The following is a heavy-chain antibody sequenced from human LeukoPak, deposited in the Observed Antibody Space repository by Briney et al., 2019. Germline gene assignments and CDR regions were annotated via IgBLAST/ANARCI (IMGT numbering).Heavy chain of an antibody. J-gene: IGHJ6*03. D-gene: IGHD1-7*01. CDR2: IYTSGST. Sequence: PSETLSLTCTVSGGSISSGSYYWSWIRQPAGKGLEWIGRIYTSGSTNYNPSLKSRVTISVDTSKNQFSLKLSSVTAADTAVYYCARDEITGTTKYYYYMDVWGKGTTVTVSS. CDR1: GGSISSGSYY. V-gene: IGHV4-61*02. CDR3: ARDEITGTTKYYYYMDV.